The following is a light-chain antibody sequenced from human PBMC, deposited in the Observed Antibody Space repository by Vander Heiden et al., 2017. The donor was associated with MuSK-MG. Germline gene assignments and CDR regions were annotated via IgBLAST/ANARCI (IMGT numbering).Light chain of an antibody. CDR2: EVS. CDR3: CSYAGVVTLGV. J-gene: IGLJ3*02. CDR1: ISDVGNYDL. Sequence: SALTQPAAVSGSPGQSITIPRTGTISDVGNYDLFSWYQQHPGQAPKLIIYEVSKRPSGVSSRFYGSKLGNTASLTISGLQAEDEADYYCCSYAGVVTLGVFGGGTKLTVL. V-gene: IGLV2-23*02.